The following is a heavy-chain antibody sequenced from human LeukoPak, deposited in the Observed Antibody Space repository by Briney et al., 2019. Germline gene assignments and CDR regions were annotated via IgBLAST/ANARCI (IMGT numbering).Heavy chain of an antibody. V-gene: IGHV1-8*01. CDR3: ARGLALGSYYDFWSGYYGYGMDV. CDR1: GYTFTSYG. D-gene: IGHD3-3*01. Sequence: ASVKVSCKASGYTFTSYGINWVRQATGQGLEWMGWMNPNSGNTGYAQKFQGRVTMTRNTSISTAYMELSSLRSEDTAVYYCARGLALGSYYDFWSGYYGYGMDVWGQGTTVTVSS. J-gene: IGHJ6*02. CDR2: MNPNSGNT.